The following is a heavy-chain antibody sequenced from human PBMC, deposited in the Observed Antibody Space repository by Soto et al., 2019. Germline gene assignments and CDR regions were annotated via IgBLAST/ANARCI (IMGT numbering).Heavy chain of an antibody. CDR1: GGSFSGYY. CDR2: INHSGST. V-gene: IGHV4-34*01. Sequence: SETLSLTCAVSGGSFSGYYWSWIRQPPGKGLEWIGEINHSGSTNYNPSLKSRVTISVDTSKNQFSLKLSSVTAADTAVYYCASFSLWFGELLSLNFDYWGQGTLVTVSS. D-gene: IGHD3-10*01. CDR3: ASFSLWFGELLSLNFDY. J-gene: IGHJ4*02.